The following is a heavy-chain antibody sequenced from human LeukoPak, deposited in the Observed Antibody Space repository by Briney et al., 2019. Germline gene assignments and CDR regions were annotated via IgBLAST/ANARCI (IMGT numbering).Heavy chain of an antibody. D-gene: IGHD3-3*01. CDR3: GSQKEWSLTEYHFDY. CDR1: GYSISRGYY. J-gene: IGHJ4*02. Sequence: SETLSLTCTVSGYSISRGYYCGWLRQPPGKGLEWIGSVYHSGSTYYNPSLKSRVTISMDKSKNQFSLKLTAVTAADTAVYYCGSQKEWSLTEYHFDYWGQGTLVTVSS. V-gene: IGHV4-38-2*02. CDR2: VYHSGST.